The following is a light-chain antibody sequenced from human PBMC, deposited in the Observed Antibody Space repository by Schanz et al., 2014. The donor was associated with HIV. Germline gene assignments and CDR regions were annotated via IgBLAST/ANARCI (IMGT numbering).Light chain of an antibody. V-gene: IGKV1-5*03. CDR2: KAS. CDR1: QSISNR. CDR3: QQYNVYSYT. J-gene: IGKJ2*01. Sequence: DIQMTQSPSTLSASVGDRVTITCRARQSISNRLAWYQQKPGKAPKLLIYKASTLDSGVPSTFSGSGSGTEFTLTISSLQSDDFATYYCQQYNVYSYTFGQGTKLEI.